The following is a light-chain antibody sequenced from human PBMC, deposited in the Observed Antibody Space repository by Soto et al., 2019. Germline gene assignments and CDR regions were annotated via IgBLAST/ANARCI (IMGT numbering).Light chain of an antibody. J-gene: IGLJ2*01. CDR3: AAWDDSLNGLV. CDR1: SSNIGSNT. V-gene: IGLV1-44*01. CDR2: SND. Sequence: QSVLTQPPSASGTPGQRLTISCFGSSSNIGSNTVTWYQQLPGTAPKVLIHSNDRRPSGVPDRFSGSKSGTSASLAISGLLSDDEADYYCAAWDDSLNGLVFGGGTKLTVL.